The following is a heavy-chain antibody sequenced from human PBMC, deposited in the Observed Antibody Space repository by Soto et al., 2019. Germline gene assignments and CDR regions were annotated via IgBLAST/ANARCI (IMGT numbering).Heavy chain of an antibody. Sequence: QVQLVESGGGVVQPGRSLRLSCAASGFTFSSYAMHWVRQAPGKGLGWVAVISYDGSNKYYADSVKGRFTISRDNSKNTLYLQMNSLRAEDTAVYYCAREAPDYNLPPGMDVWGQGTTVTVSS. J-gene: IGHJ6*02. V-gene: IGHV3-30-3*01. D-gene: IGHD4-4*01. CDR1: GFTFSSYA. CDR3: AREAPDYNLPPGMDV. CDR2: ISYDGSNK.